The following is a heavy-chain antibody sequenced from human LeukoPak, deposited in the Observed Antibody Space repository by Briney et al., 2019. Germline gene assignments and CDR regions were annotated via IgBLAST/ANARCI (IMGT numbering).Heavy chain of an antibody. V-gene: IGHV3-23*01. J-gene: IGHJ4*02. D-gene: IGHD3-16*02. CDR1: GFTFSSYA. Sequence: GGSLRLSCAASGFTFSSYAMSWVRQAPGKGLEWVSAISGSGGSTYYADSARGRFTISRDNSKNTLYLQMNSLRAEDTAVYYCARDRWDDYVWGSYRSPLGYWGQGTLVTVSS. CDR2: ISGSGGST. CDR3: ARDRWDDYVWGSYRSPLGY.